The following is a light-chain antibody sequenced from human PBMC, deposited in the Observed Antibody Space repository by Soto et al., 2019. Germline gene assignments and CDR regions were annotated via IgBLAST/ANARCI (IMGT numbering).Light chain of an antibody. CDR2: GAS. Sequence: EIVLTQSPGPLSLSPGERATLSCRASQSVSSSYLAWYQQKPGQAPRLLIYGASSRATGIPEGFSGSGSGTDFTITISRLEPEDFAEYYCQQYGSSWTFGQGTKVEIK. CDR3: QQYGSSWT. J-gene: IGKJ1*01. V-gene: IGKV3-20*01. CDR1: QSVSSSY.